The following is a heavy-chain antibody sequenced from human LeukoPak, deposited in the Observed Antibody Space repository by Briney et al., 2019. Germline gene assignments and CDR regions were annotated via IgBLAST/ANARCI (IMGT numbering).Heavy chain of an antibody. V-gene: IGHV3-73*01. Sequence: PGGSLRLSCAASGFTFSDSAVHWVRQASGKGLEWIGRIRSKTNSYATAYAASVKGRFTISRDDSENTAYLQMNSLKTEDTAVYYCTRINYDSSDYPHPFDYWGQGTLVTVSS. D-gene: IGHD3-22*01. CDR1: GFTFSDSA. CDR2: IRSKTNSYAT. CDR3: TRINYDSSDYPHPFDY. J-gene: IGHJ4*02.